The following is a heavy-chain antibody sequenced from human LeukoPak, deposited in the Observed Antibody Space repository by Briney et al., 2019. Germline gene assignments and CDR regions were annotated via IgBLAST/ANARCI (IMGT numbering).Heavy chain of an antibody. D-gene: IGHD3-22*01. CDR3: AKDSGGGIVVVITAFFDY. CDR2: ISWNSGSI. V-gene: IGHV3-9*01. Sequence: AGGSLRLSCAASGFTFSSYAMSWVRQAPGKGLEWVSGISWNSGSIGYADSVKGRFTISRDNAKNSLYLQMNSLRAEDTALYYCAKDSGGGIVVVITAFFDYWGQGTLVTVSS. CDR1: GFTFSSYA. J-gene: IGHJ4*02.